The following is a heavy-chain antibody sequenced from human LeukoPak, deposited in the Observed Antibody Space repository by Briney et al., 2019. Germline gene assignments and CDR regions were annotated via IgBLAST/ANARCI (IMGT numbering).Heavy chain of an antibody. CDR1: GGSFSGYY. Sequence: SETLSLTCAVYGGSFSGYYWSWIRQPPGKGLEWIGEINHSGSTNYNPSLKSRVTISVDTSKNQFSLKLSSVTAADTAVYYCARRRITIFGVVMPFEVWGQGTLVTVSS. V-gene: IGHV4-34*01. CDR2: INHSGST. CDR3: ARRRITIFGVVMPFEV. J-gene: IGHJ4*02. D-gene: IGHD3-3*01.